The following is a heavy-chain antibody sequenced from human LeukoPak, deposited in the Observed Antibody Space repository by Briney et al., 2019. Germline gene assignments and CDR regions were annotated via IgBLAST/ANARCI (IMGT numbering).Heavy chain of an antibody. J-gene: IGHJ6*03. CDR3: ARLGRYYYYYMDV. D-gene: IGHD1-26*01. CDR1: GYSFTSYW. CDR2: IYPGDSDT. V-gene: IGHV5-51*01. Sequence: KDGESLKISCKGSGYSFTSYWIGWVRQVPGKGLEWMGIIYPGDSDTRYSPSFQGQVTISADKSISTAYLQWSSLKASDTAMYYCARLGRYYYYYMDVWGKGTTVTVSS.